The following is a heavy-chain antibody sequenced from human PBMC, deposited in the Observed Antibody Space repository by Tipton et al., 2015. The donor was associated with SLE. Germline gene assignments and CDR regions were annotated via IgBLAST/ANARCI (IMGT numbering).Heavy chain of an antibody. Sequence: SLRLSCAASEFTFSNAWMSWVRQAPGKGLEWVGRIKSKTDGGTTDYATPVKGRFIISRDDSRDTLYLQMNSLKTDDTAMYYCTPHLRTAGQLVYYYYGMDLWGQGTTVTVSS. CDR3: TPHLRTAGQLVYYYYGMDL. CDR2: IKSKTDGGTT. D-gene: IGHD6-13*01. CDR1: EFTFSNAW. J-gene: IGHJ6*02. V-gene: IGHV3-15*01.